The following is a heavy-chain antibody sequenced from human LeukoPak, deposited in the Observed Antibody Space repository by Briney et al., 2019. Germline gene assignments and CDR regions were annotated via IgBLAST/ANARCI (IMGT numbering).Heavy chain of an antibody. CDR1: GYTFTSYG. CDR3: ARDTYGDYGFFYFDY. J-gene: IGHJ4*02. Sequence: GASVKVSCKASGYTFTSYGICWVRQAPGQGLEWLGWISAYNGNTNYAQKLQGRVTMTTDTSTNTAYMELRSLRSDDTAVYYCARDTYGDYGFFYFDYWGQGTLVTVSS. V-gene: IGHV1-18*01. D-gene: IGHD4-17*01. CDR2: ISAYNGNT.